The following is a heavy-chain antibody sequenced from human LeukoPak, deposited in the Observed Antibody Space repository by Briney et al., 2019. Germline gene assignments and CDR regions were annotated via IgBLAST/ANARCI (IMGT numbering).Heavy chain of an antibody. CDR3: ARTVTVPDDAFDI. D-gene: IGHD2-21*02. CDR1: GYTFTSYD. V-gene: IGHV1-46*01. Sequence: GASVKVSCKASGYTFTSYDMHWVRQAPGQGLEWMGIINPSGDSTSYAQKFQGRVTMTRDTSTSTVYMELSRLRSDDTAVYYCARTVTVPDDAFDIWGQGTMVTVSS. J-gene: IGHJ3*02. CDR2: INPSGDST.